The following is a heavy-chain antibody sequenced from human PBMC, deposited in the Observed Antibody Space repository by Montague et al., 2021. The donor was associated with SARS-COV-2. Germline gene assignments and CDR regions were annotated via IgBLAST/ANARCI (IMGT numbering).Heavy chain of an antibody. Sequence: SETLSLTCTVSHYPITYAYYWGWVRQPPGKGLEWIGNIWHGGSTNYNPSLKSRVTISVDTSKNQFSLKLSSVTAADTAVYYCARRSRVVTAIWALRTSLSSWFDPWGQGTLVTVSS. CDR1: HYPITYAYY. V-gene: IGHV4-38-2*02. CDR2: IWHGGST. J-gene: IGHJ5*02. CDR3: ARRSRVVTAIWALRTSLSSWFDP. D-gene: IGHD2-21*02.